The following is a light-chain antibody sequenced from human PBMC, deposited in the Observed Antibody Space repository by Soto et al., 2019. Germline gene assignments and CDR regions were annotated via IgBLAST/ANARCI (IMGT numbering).Light chain of an antibody. CDR3: QQYGSSGT. J-gene: IGKJ1*01. Sequence: EIVLTQSPGTLPLSPGERATLSCRASQTLSSRHLAWYQQKPGQAPRLLIYGSSSRATGIPDRFSGSGSGTDFTLTISRLEPEDFAVYYCQQYGSSGTFGQGTKVDIK. CDR1: QTLSSRH. CDR2: GSS. V-gene: IGKV3-20*01.